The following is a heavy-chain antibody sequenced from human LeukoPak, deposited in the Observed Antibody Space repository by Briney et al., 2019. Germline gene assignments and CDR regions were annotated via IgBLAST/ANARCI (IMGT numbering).Heavy chain of an antibody. D-gene: IGHD3-22*01. CDR3: ARDHGDYYDSSGYSARYYYYGMDV. CDR2: IYYSGST. Sequence: SGTLFLTCAVSGGSISSSNWWSWVRQPPGKGLEWIGSIYYSGSTYYNPSLKSRVTISVDTSKNQFSLKLSSVTAADTAVYYCARDHGDYYDSSGYSARYYYYGMDVWGQGTTVTVSS. CDR1: GGSISSSNW. V-gene: IGHV4-4*02. J-gene: IGHJ6*02.